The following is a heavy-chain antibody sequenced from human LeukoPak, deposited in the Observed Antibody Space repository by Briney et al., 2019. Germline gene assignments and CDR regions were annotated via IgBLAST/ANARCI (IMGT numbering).Heavy chain of an antibody. J-gene: IGHJ4*02. D-gene: IGHD3-10*01. CDR2: INHSGST. Sequence: SETLSLTCAVSGGSFSGYYWSWIRQPPGKGLEWIGEINHSGSTNYNPSLKSRVTISVDTSKNQFSLKLSSVTAADTAVYYCAGFRGVTKVDYWGQGTLVTVSS. CDR3: AGFRGVTKVDY. V-gene: IGHV4-34*01. CDR1: GGSFSGYY.